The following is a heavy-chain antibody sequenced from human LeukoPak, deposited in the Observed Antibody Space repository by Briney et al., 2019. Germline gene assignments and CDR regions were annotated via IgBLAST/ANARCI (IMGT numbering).Heavy chain of an antibody. V-gene: IGHV3-30*18. Sequence: GGSLRLSCAASGSTFSSYDMHWVRQAPGKGLEWVAVISYDGSNRDYVDSVKGRFTISRDNSKNTLYLQMNSLRAEDTAVYYCAKDQYGGNPQYYFDYWGQGTLVTVSS. CDR2: ISYDGSNR. CDR1: GSTFSSYD. CDR3: AKDQYGGNPQYYFDY. D-gene: IGHD4-23*01. J-gene: IGHJ4*02.